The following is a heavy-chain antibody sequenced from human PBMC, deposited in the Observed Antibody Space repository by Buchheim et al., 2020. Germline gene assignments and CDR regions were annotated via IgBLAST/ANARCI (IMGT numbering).Heavy chain of an antibody. V-gene: IGHV3-30*18. CDR1: GFTFSSYG. Sequence: QVQLVESGGGVVQPGRSLRLSCAASGFTFSSYGMHWVRQAPGKGLEWVAVISYDGSNKYYADSVKGRFTISRDNSKNTLYLQMNSLRAEDTAVYYCAKETPAPGAYYDFWSGYYGTRYYYYYGMDVWGQGTT. CDR3: AKETPAPGAYYDFWSGYYGTRYYYYYGMDV. J-gene: IGHJ6*02. CDR2: ISYDGSNK. D-gene: IGHD3-3*01.